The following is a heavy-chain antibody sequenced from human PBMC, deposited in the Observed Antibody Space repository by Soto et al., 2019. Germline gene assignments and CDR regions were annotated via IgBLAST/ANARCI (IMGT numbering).Heavy chain of an antibody. V-gene: IGHV3-7*01. CDR2: IRPDGSET. CDR1: GFTFNTYW. Sequence: GGSLRLSCAASGFTFNTYWMTWVRQAPGQGLEWVANIRPDGSETYYLDSVKGRFTISRDSARDSVHLQMNVLRAEDTALYYCARFGNIAVAAIDYWGRGTLVTVSS. CDR3: ARFGNIAVAAIDY. J-gene: IGHJ4*02. D-gene: IGHD6-19*01.